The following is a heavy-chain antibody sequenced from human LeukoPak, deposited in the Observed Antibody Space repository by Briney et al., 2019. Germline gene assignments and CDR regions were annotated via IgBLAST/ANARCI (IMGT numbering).Heavy chain of an antibody. CDR1: GFTFSSCA. CDR3: ARDPYDRGGYGAFDI. CDR2: ITGSGGST. Sequence: GGSLRLSCAASGFTFSSCAMNWVRQAPGKGLDWVSVITGSGGSTYYADSVKGRFTISRDNAKNSLYLQMNSLRLEDTAVYYCARDPYDRGGYGAFDICRGRRLVTVSS. V-gene: IGHV3-23*01. J-gene: IGHJ3*02. D-gene: IGHD3-22*01.